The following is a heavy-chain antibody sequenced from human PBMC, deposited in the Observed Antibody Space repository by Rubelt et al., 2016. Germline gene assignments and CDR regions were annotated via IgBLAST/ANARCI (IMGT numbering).Heavy chain of an antibody. Sequence: QVQLQQWGAGLLKPSETLSLTCAVYGGSFSGYYWSWIRQPPGKGLEWIGEINHSGSTNYNPSRKGRVTRSVDTSKNQFSLKLSSVTAADTAVYYCARGRSYSSSPRDYWGQGTLVTVSS. CDR2: INHSGST. CDR1: GGSFSGYY. V-gene: IGHV4-34*01. CDR3: ARGRSYSSSPRDY. D-gene: IGHD6-13*01. J-gene: IGHJ4*02.